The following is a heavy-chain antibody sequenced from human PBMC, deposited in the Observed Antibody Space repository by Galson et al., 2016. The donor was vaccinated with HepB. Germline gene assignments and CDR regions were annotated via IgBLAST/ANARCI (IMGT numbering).Heavy chain of an antibody. V-gene: IGHV3-30*19. CDR1: GFTFSGYG. Sequence: SLRLSCAASGFTFSGYGMHWVRQAPGKGLEWVAVISYDGNNKYYADSVKGRFTISRDNSKDTLYLQMNSLRLEDTAVYYCARGQGSFGGIIVNYFDYWGQGTVVTVSS. D-gene: IGHD3-16*02. CDR3: ARGQGSFGGIIVNYFDY. J-gene: IGHJ4*02. CDR2: ISYDGNNK.